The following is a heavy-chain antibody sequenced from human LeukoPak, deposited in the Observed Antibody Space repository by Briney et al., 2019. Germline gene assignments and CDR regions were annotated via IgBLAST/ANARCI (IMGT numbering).Heavy chain of an antibody. CDR1: GFTFRSPW. CDR3: ARLGARQMLEY. J-gene: IGHJ4*02. V-gene: IGHV3-7*01. D-gene: IGHD4-17*01. CDR2: INEDGSQK. Sequence: PGGSLRLSCVESGFTFRSPWMAWLRQAPEKGLEWVANINEDGSQKYYLGSVTGRFTVSRNNAKNSLYLQMNSLRAEDTAVYYCARLGARQMLEYWGQGTLVTVSS.